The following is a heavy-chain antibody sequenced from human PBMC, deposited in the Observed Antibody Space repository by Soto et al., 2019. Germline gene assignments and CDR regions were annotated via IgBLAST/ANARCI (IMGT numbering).Heavy chain of an antibody. V-gene: IGHV3-48*03. J-gene: IGHJ4*02. CDR3: ARVSNWNPPDY. CDR2: ISSSGSTI. Sequence: ESGGGLVQPGGSLRLSCAASGFTFSSYEMNWVRQAPGKGLEWVSYISSSGSTIYYADSVKGRFTISRDNAKNSLYLQMNSLRAEGTAVYYCARVSNWNPPDYWGQGTLVTVSS. CDR1: GFTFSSYE. D-gene: IGHD1-1*01.